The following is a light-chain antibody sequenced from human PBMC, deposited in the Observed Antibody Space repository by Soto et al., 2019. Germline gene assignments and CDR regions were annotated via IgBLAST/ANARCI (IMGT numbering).Light chain of an antibody. CDR3: HQYNSWPPGT. CDR2: DAS. CDR1: QSISLS. J-gene: IGKJ2*01. V-gene: IGKV3-15*01. Sequence: ERVLTQSPAILSVSPGERATLSCRASQSISLSLAWYQQKPGQAPRLLISDASTRATGIPARFSGSGSGTEFTLTISSLQSEDFALYYCHQYNSWPPGTFGQGTKVEIK.